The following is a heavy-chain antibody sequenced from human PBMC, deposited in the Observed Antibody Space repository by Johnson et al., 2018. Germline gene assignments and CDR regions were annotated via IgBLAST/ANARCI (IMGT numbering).Heavy chain of an antibody. D-gene: IGHD6-13*01. CDR1: GFTFSSYG. V-gene: IGHV3-33*01. CDR3: GRDRAAESEYVQH. CDR2: IWYDGSHK. Sequence: QVQLVQSGGGVVQPGRSLRLSCAASGFTFSSYGMHWVRQAPGKGLEWVAVIWYDGSHKYYAASVKGRFTISRDNSTNTLYLQMNSLRAEDTAVYSCGRDRAAESEYVQHWGQGTLVTVSS. J-gene: IGHJ1*01.